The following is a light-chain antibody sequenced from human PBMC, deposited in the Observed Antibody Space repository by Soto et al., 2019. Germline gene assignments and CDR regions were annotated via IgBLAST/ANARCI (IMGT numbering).Light chain of an antibody. CDR2: AVS. J-gene: IGLJ1*01. V-gene: IGLV2-8*01. CDR3: CSYAGSYTYV. Sequence: QSALTQPPSASGSPGQSVTISCTGTSSDVGGYNYVSWYQQHPGKAPKLIIYAVSERPSGVPDRFSGSKSGNTASLTVSGLQAEDEADYYCCSYAGSYTYVFGTGTKLTVL. CDR1: SSDVGGYNY.